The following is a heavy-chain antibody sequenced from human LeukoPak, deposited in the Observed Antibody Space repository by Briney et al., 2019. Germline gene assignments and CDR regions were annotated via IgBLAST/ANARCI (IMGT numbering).Heavy chain of an antibody. V-gene: IGHV1-8*03. CDR2: MNPNSGNT. Sequence: GASVKVSCKASGYTFTSYDINWVRQATGQGLEWMGWMNPNSGNTGYAQKFQGRVTITRNTSISTAYMELSSLRSEDTAVYYCAGVGDDSSGYRFNWGQGTLVTVSS. D-gene: IGHD3-22*01. CDR1: GYTFTSYD. J-gene: IGHJ4*02. CDR3: AGVGDDSSGYRFN.